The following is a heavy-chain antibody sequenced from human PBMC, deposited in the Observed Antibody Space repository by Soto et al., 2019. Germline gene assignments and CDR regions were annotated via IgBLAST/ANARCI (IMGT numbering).Heavy chain of an antibody. D-gene: IGHD2-15*01. J-gene: IGHJ4*02. CDR3: ARKSDCSGGSCPYYFDY. CDR2: ISGTGGST. CDR1: GFTFSSYG. V-gene: IGHV3-23*01. Sequence: PGGSLRLSCAASGFTFSSYGMSWVRQAPGKGLEWVPGISGTGGSTYYADSVKGRFTISRDNSKNTLFLQMDSLRAEDTAVYYCARKSDCSGGSCPYYFDYWGQGTLVTVSS.